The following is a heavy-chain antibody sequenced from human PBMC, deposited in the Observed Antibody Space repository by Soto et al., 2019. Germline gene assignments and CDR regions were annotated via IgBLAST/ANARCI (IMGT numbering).Heavy chain of an antibody. Sequence: QITLKESGPTLVKPTQTLTLTCTFSGFSIRTSGVGVGWIRQPPGKALEWLAFTYWDDDNRYNPSLKSRLTLAKDASKSQVVLLMTSMDPVDTATYYCAHRRGGYNWDDGYFDYWGQGTLVTVSS. V-gene: IGHV2-5*02. CDR2: TYWDDDN. J-gene: IGHJ4*02. CDR3: AHRRGGYNWDDGYFDY. CDR1: GFSIRTSGVG. D-gene: IGHD1-20*01.